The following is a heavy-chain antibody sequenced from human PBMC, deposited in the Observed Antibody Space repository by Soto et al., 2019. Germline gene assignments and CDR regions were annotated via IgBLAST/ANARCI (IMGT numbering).Heavy chain of an antibody. Sequence: PSETLSLTCTVSGVSISSGGYYWGWIRQHPGKGLEWIGNIYYSGIPLIHPSLESRVALSLDTSKNQFSLTLSSVTAADTAIYYCASQDYDKSVYYFDYWGRGTLVTVSS. V-gene: IGHV4-31*03. CDR3: ASQDYDKSVYYFDY. CDR1: GVSISSGGYY. J-gene: IGHJ4*02. CDR2: IYYSGIP. D-gene: IGHD3-22*01.